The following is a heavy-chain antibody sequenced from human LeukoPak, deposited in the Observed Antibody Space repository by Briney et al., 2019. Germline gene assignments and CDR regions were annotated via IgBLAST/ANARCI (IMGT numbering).Heavy chain of an antibody. V-gene: IGHV3-15*01. Sequence: GGSLRLSCAASGFTFSNAWMSWVRQAPGSGLEWIGHIKTKTLGGTTGYAAPVTGRFTISRDDSKDTVYLQVNSLTTEDTAVYYCATVLYSGSYYSHWGQGTLVTVSS. J-gene: IGHJ4*02. CDR2: IKTKTLGGTT. D-gene: IGHD1-26*01. CDR1: GFTFSNAW. CDR3: ATVLYSGSYYSH.